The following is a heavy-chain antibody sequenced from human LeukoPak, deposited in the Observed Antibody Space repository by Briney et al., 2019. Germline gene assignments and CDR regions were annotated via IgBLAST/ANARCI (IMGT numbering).Heavy chain of an antibody. CDR1: GGSISSSSYY. CDR3: AGALFYYDILTGSNWFDP. CDR2: IYYSGST. V-gene: IGHV4-39*07. D-gene: IGHD3-9*01. J-gene: IGHJ5*02. Sequence: SETLSLTCTVSGGSISSSSYYWGWIRQPPGKGLEWIGSIYYSGSTYYNPSLKSRVTISVDTSKNQFSLKLSSVTAADTAAYYCAGALFYYDILTGSNWFDPWGQGTLVTVSS.